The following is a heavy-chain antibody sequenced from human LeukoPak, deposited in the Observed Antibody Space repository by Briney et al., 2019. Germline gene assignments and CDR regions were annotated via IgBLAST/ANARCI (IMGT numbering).Heavy chain of an antibody. CDR2: IIGSGGST. CDR3: AKGQSGTYPRVHFDY. D-gene: IGHD1-26*01. CDR1: GFTFNCA. V-gene: IGHV3-23*01. Sequence: GGSLRLSXAASGFTFNCAMSWVRRAPGKGLEWVSSIIGSGGSTYYSDSVKGRFTSYKDNTKNTLYLQMNSLRAEDTAVYYCAKGQSGTYPRVHFDYWGQGTLVTVSS. J-gene: IGHJ4*02.